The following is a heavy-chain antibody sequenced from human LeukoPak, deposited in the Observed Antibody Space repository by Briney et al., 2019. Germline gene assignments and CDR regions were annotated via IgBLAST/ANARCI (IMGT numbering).Heavy chain of an antibody. Sequence: SQTLSLTCAVSGGSISSGGYSWSWVRQPPGKGLEWIGYIYHSGSTYYNPSLKSRVTISVDTSKNQFSLKLSSVTAADTAVYYCARDSTGSYYYDSSGLVFDYRGQGTLVTVSS. J-gene: IGHJ4*02. CDR3: ARDSTGSYYYDSSGLVFDY. D-gene: IGHD3-22*01. V-gene: IGHV4-30-2*01. CDR1: GGSISSGGYS. CDR2: IYHSGST.